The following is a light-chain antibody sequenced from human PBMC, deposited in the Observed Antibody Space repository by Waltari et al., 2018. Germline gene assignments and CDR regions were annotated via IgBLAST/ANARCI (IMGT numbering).Light chain of an antibody. CDR3: QPYVRLPVP. J-gene: IGKJ1*01. V-gene: IGKV3-20*01. CDR1: QGVSTA. Sequence: ELVLKLSSGTLSSSPGARATRSCRARQGVSTALAWYQPNPGQAPRLLISGASNRATGIPVRFSGSGSGTDFSLILSRLEAEDFAVYYCQPYVRLPVPFGQGTKVEIQ. CDR2: GAS.